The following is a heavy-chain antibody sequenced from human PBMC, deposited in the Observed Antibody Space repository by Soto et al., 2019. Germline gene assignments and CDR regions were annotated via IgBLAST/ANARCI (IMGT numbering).Heavy chain of an antibody. CDR2: IYYSGST. D-gene: IGHD6-13*01. Sequence: QLQLQESGPGLVKPSETLSLTCTVSGGSISSSSFHWGWIRQPPGKGLGWIGSIYYSGSTYYSPSLKSRVTISVDTSKNQSPLKLSSVTAADTAVYYCARRERAAGTDWWFDPWGQGTLVTVSS. CDR3: ARRERAAGTDWWFDP. J-gene: IGHJ5*02. V-gene: IGHV4-39*01. CDR1: GGSISSSSFH.